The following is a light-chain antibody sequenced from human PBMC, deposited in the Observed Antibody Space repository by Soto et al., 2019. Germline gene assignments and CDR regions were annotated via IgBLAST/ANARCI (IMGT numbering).Light chain of an antibody. CDR2: GAS. V-gene: IGKV3-20*01. CDR3: QHYRTS. Sequence: EIELTQSPGTLSLSPGERVTLSCRASQSVSSSYLAWYQHKPGQAPRLLIYGASSRATGIPDRFSGSGSGTDFTLTITRLEPEDSAVYYCQHYRTSFGGGTKVAIK. J-gene: IGKJ4*01. CDR1: QSVSSSY.